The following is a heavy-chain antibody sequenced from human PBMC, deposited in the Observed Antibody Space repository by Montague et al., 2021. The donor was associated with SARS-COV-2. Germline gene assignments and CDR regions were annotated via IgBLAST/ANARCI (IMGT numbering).Heavy chain of an antibody. Sequence: SETLSLTCAVYGKSFSGYYWTWIRQSPGRGLEWIAEINDGGTTNYNLSLKSRVTISDATSKNQFSLKLSSVTAADTAVYYCARVWLGFSYVGVGVQDAFDIWGQGTMVTVSS. CDR3: ARVWLGFSYVGVGVQDAFDI. V-gene: IGHV4-34*01. D-gene: IGHD5-18*01. J-gene: IGHJ3*02. CDR2: INDGGTT. CDR1: GKSFSGYY.